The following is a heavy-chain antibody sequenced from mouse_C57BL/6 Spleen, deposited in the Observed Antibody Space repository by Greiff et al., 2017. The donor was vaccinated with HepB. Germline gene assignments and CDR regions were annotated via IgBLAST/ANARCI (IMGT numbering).Heavy chain of an antibody. D-gene: IGHD2-4*01. CDR1: GYAFSSSW. CDR3: ARRYYDYDYAMDY. J-gene: IGHJ4*01. Sequence: VQLQQSGPELVKPGASVKISCKASGYAFSSSWMNWVKQRPGKGLEWIGRIYPGDGDTNYNGKFKGKATLTADKSSSTAYMQLSSLTSEDSAVYFCARRYYDYDYAMDYWGQGTSVTVSS. V-gene: IGHV1-82*01. CDR2: IYPGDGDT.